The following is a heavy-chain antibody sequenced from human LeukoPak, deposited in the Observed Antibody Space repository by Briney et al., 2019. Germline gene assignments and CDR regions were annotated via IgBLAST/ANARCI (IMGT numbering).Heavy chain of an antibody. Sequence: PGRSLRLSCAASGFTFSSYAMHWVRQAPGKGLEWVAVISYDGSNKYYADSVKGRFTISRDNSKNTLYLQMNSLRAEDTAVYYCAKDRKDIVVVPAAYNWFDPWGQGTLVTVSS. CDR1: GFTFSSYA. J-gene: IGHJ5*02. CDR3: AKDRKDIVVVPAAYNWFDP. D-gene: IGHD2-2*01. CDR2: ISYDGSNK. V-gene: IGHV3-30-3*01.